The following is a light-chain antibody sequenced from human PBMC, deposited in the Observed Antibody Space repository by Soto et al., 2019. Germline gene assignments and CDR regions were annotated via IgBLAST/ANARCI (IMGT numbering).Light chain of an antibody. CDR2: AAS. J-gene: IGKJ4*01. Sequence: DIVLTQSPSTLSSSLGDRATISCRASQSVRSYLAWYQQKPGKPPRLLIYAASNMATGIPARFSGSGSGTDFTLTISSLEPEDFAVYYCQQRNNWPLTFGGGTKVDFK. CDR1: QSVRSY. V-gene: IGKV3-11*01. CDR3: QQRNNWPLT.